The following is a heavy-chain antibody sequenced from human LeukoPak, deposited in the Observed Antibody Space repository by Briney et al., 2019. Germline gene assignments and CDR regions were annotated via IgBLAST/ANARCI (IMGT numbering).Heavy chain of an antibody. CDR2: ISSNGGST. CDR3: ARVAAAGTGFDY. D-gene: IGHD6-13*01. V-gene: IGHV3-64*01. J-gene: IGHJ4*02. CDR1: GFTFSSYA. Sequence: PGGSLRLSCAASGFTFSSYAMHWVRQAPGEGLEYVSAISSNGGSTYYANSVKGRFTISRDNSKNTLYLQMGSLRAEDMAVYYCARVAAAGTGFDYWGQGTLVTVSS.